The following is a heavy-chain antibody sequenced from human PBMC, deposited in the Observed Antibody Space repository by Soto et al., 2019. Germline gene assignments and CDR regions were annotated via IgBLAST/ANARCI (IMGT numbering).Heavy chain of an antibody. J-gene: IGHJ4*02. CDR2: ITGSRDNT. Sequence: EVQLLESGGGLVQPGGSLRLSCAASGFTFRSNLMSWIRQAPGKGLEWVSAITGSRDNTYYADSVKGRFSISRDNSKNTLYLQMNSLRAEDTAIYYCAKGAYYDFWSGYSAFDCWGQGTLVTVSS. CDR1: GFTFRSNL. D-gene: IGHD3-3*01. CDR3: AKGAYYDFWSGYSAFDC. V-gene: IGHV3-23*01.